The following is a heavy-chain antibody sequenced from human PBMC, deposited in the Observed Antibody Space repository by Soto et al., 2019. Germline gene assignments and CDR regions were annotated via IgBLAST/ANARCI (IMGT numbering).Heavy chain of an antibody. J-gene: IGHJ4*02. CDR2: IIPIFGTA. Sequence: QVQLVQSGAEVKKPGSSVKVSCKASGGTFSSYAISWVRQAPGQGLEWMGGIIPIFGTANYALKFQGRVTITADESTSTAYMELSSLRSEDTAVYYCGTLVEMATWEGKWGQGTLVTVSS. D-gene: IGHD5-12*01. CDR1: GGTFSSYA. CDR3: GTLVEMATWEGK. V-gene: IGHV1-69*01.